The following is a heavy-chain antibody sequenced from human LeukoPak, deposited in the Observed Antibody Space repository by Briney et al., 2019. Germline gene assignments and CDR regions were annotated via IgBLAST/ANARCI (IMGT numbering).Heavy chain of an antibody. CDR2: FRSSSNTI. J-gene: IGHJ3*02. D-gene: IGHD5-24*01. Sequence: PGGSLRLSCAASGFTFSSYSMNWVRQAPGKGLEWVSYFRSSSNTIYYADSVKGRFTISGDNSKNTLYLQMNSLRAEDTAVYYCARDRRRDGYKLDAFDIWGQGTMVTVSS. CDR1: GFTFSSYS. CDR3: ARDRRRDGYKLDAFDI. V-gene: IGHV3-48*01.